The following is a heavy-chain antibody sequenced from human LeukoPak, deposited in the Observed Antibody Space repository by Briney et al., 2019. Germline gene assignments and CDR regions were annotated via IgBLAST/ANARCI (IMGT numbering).Heavy chain of an antibody. CDR1: GFTFSSYS. D-gene: IGHD1-1*01. V-gene: IGHV3-21*01. CDR3: ARALTTLTYEGY. J-gene: IGHJ4*02. CDR2: ISGSNSYI. Sequence: PGGSLRLSCAASGFTFSSYSMNWVCQAPGKGLEWVSSISGSNSYIFYADSVKGRFTVSRDNAKDSLYLQMNSLRAEDTAVYYCARALTTLTYEGYWGQGTLVTVSS.